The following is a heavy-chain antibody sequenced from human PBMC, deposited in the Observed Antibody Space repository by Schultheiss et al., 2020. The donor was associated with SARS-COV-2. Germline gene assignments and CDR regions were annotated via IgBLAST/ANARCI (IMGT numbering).Heavy chain of an antibody. CDR1: GGSISSSSYY. CDR3: ARGRTDTAMVTRWFDP. J-gene: IGHJ5*02. CDR2: IYYSGST. D-gene: IGHD5-18*01. Sequence: SETLSLTCTVSGGSISSSSYYWGWIRQPPGKGLEWIGYIYYSGSTNYNPSLKSRVTISVDTSKNQFSLKLSSVTAADTAVYYCARGRTDTAMVTRWFDPWGQGTLVTVSS. V-gene: IGHV4-61*05.